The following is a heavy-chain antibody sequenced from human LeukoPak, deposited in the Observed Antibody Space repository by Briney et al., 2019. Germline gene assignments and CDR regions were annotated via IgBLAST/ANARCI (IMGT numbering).Heavy chain of an antibody. CDR2: IYYSGST. D-gene: IGHD3-3*01. V-gene: IGHV4-59*11. CDR1: GGSISSHY. J-gene: IGHJ5*02. CDR3: ARELFGVVTSTGFDP. Sequence: SETLSLTCTVSGGSISSHYWSWIRQPPGKGLEWIGYIYYSGSTNYNPSPKSRVTISVDTSKNQFSLKLSSVTAADTAVYYCARELFGVVTSTGFDPWGQGTLVTVSS.